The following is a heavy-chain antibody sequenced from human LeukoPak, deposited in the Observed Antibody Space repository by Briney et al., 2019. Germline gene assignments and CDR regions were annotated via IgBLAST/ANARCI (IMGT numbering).Heavy chain of an antibody. CDR1: GFTCSNHG. CDR3: AREGSYSGYDYYYYYYMDV. D-gene: IGHD5-12*01. V-gene: IGHV3-21*01. CDR2: ISSSSSYI. Sequence: GGTLRLSCASSGFTCSNHGMNWVRQAPGKGLEWVSSISSSSSYIYYADSVKGRFTISRDNAKNSLYLQMNSLRAEDTAVYYCAREGSYSGYDYYYYYYMDVWGKGTTVTVSS. J-gene: IGHJ6*03.